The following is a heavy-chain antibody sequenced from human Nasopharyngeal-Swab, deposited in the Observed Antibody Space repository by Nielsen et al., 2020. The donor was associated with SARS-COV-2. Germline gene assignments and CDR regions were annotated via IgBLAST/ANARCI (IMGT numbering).Heavy chain of an antibody. CDR2: IYYSGST. CDR3: ARHRYSRHWFDP. J-gene: IGHJ5*02. D-gene: IGHD2-21*01. V-gene: IGHV4-39*01. Sequence: WIRQPPGKGLEWIGIIYYSGSTYYNPSLKSRVTISVDTSKNQFSLKLSSVTAADTAVYYCARHRYSRHWFDPWGQGTLVTVSS.